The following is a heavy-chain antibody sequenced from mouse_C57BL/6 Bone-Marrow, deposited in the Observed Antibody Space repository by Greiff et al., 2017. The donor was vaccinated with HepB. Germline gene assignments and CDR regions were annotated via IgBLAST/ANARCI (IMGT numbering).Heavy chain of an antibody. CDR2: ISSGGSYT. Sequence: EVQLVESGGDLVKPGGSLKLSCAASGFTFSSYGMSWVRQTPDKRLEWVATISSGGSYTYYPDSVKGRFTLSRDNAKNTLYLQMSSLKSEDTAMYYCARHRDYYGSSYVDFDVWGTGTTVTVAS. J-gene: IGHJ1*03. V-gene: IGHV5-6*01. D-gene: IGHD1-1*01. CDR3: ARHRDYYGSSYVDFDV. CDR1: GFTFSSYG.